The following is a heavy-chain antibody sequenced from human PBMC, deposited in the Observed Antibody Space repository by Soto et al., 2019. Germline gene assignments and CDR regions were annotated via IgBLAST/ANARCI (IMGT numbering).Heavy chain of an antibody. CDR2: ISSSGNT. D-gene: IGHD2-8*01. CDR3: ARAPMVLTRSYFDS. V-gene: IGHV4-59*01. Sequence: SETLSLTCTVSDGSISNFYWSWIRQPPGKGLEWIGYISSSGNTNYNPSLKSRVSISVDTSKTQFSLNLTSVTAADTAVYYCARAPMVLTRSYFDSWGQGTPVTVSS. J-gene: IGHJ4*02. CDR1: DGSISNFY.